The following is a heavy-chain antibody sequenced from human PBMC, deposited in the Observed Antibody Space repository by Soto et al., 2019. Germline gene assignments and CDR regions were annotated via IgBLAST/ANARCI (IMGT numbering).Heavy chain of an antibody. J-gene: IGHJ4*02. CDR3: ARGLDLWAASIDY. CDR2: SNHSGRT. D-gene: IGHD1-7*01. V-gene: IGHV4-34*01. CDR1: GGPFNGYK. Sequence: QVHLQQWGAGLLKPSETLSLTCAVHGGPFNGYKWTWIRQPPGKGLDWIGDSNHSGRTNSNPSLESRLTISADTSKNQFSLNLSSVTAADTAVYYCARGLDLWAASIDYGGQGILVTVSS.